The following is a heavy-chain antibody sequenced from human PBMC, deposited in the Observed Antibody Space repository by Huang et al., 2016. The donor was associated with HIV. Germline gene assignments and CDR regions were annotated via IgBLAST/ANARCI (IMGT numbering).Heavy chain of an antibody. CDR1: GDSINSNNFY. CDR3: ARTGVAVSDDPEYFQH. Sequence: QEPGPGLVGPSETLSLTCAVSGDSINSNNFYWGWIRRPPGKGLEWIGSIYYSGTTYYNPARKRRSRIAVDASNNRIFLHLRSVTAADTGVYYCARTGVAVSDDPEYFQHWGQGALGTIS. D-gene: IGHD3-3*01. V-gene: IGHV4-39*02. J-gene: IGHJ1*01. CDR2: IYYSGTT.